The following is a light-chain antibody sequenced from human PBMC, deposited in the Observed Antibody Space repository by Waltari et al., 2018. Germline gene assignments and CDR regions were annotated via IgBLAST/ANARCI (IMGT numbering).Light chain of an antibody. Sequence: IVLTQSPGTLSMSPGEGVTLSCRASQSLNRALVWYQQKPCQAPRLLIYNVFHRATDIPDRFSGSGSGTDFSLTISRLDPEDFAVYYCQHYVSLPATFGQGTRVEIK. CDR1: QSLNRA. CDR3: QHYVSLPAT. J-gene: IGKJ1*01. V-gene: IGKV3-20*01. CDR2: NVF.